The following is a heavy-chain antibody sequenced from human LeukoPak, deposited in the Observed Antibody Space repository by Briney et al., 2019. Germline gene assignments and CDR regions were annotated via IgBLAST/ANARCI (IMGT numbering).Heavy chain of an antibody. J-gene: IGHJ4*02. Sequence: GGSLRLSCAASGFTFSSYAMSWVRQAPGKGLEWVSAISGSGGSYIYYADSVKGRFTISRDNAKNSLYLQMNSLRAEDTAVYYCARGNPLGGKRFDYWGQGTLVTVSS. CDR3: ARGNPLGGKRFDY. D-gene: IGHD2-15*01. CDR2: ISGSGGSYI. CDR1: GFTFSSYA. V-gene: IGHV3-21*01.